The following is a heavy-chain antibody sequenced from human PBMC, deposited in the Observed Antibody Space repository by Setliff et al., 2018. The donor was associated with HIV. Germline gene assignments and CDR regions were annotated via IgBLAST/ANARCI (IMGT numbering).Heavy chain of an antibody. J-gene: IGHJ1*01. CDR3: AQHVRSDHYSDSSGYRAEFFNH. CDR1: GGSISSHY. V-gene: IGHV4-59*11. CDR2: ISYSGSP. Sequence: PSETLSLTCTVSGGSISSHYWSWIRQPPGKGLEWIGFISYSGSPNSNPSLKSRVTISVDTSKNQFSLKLSSVTAADTAVYHCAQHVRSDHYSDSSGYRAEFFNHWSQGTLVTVSS. D-gene: IGHD3-22*01.